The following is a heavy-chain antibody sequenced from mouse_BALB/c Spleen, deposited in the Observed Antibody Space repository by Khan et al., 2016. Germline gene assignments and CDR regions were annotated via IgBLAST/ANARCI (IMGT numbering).Heavy chain of an antibody. CDR2: ISNGGGST. CDR1: GFTFSSYT. Sequence: EVELVASGGGLVQPGGSLKLSCAASGFTFSSYTMSWVRQTPETRLEWVAYISNGGGSTYYPDTVKGRFTLSRDNAKNTLYLQMSSLKSEDTAMYYCARGSTAYWGQGTLVTVSA. CDR3: ARGSTAY. D-gene: IGHD1-1*01. J-gene: IGHJ3*01. V-gene: IGHV5-12-2*01.